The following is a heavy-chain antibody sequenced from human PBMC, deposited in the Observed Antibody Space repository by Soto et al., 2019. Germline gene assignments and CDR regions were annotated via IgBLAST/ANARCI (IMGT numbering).Heavy chain of an antibody. CDR3: ARRGSSWNLREFDS. D-gene: IGHD6-13*01. CDR2: MSAYNGNI. CDR1: AYTFTNYG. Sequence: QVQLVQSGGEVKKPGASVKVSCKASAYTFTNYGISWVRQAPGQGLEWMGWMSAYNGNINYAQKFRGRVTMTTDTCTSSAYCEVRSLRSDDTAVYYCARRGSSWNLREFDSWCQGTLVTVSS. J-gene: IGHJ4*02. V-gene: IGHV1-18*01.